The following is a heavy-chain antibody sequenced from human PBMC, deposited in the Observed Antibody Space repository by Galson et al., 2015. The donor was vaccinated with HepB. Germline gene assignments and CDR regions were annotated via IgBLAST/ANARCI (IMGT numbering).Heavy chain of an antibody. CDR3: ARISYYDSSGYFRGYYYGMDV. CDR2: IDWDDDK. D-gene: IGHD3-22*01. V-gene: IGHV2-70*01. Sequence: PALVKPTQTLTLTCTFSGFSLSTSGMCVSWIRQPPGKALEWLALIDWDDDKYYSTSLKTRLTISKDTSKNQVVLTMTNMDPVDTATYYCARISYYDSSGYFRGYYYGMDVWGQGTTVTVSS. CDR1: GFSLSTSGMC. J-gene: IGHJ6*02.